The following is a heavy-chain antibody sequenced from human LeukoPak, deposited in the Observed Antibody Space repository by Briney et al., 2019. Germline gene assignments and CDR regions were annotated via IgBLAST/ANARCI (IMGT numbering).Heavy chain of an antibody. D-gene: IGHD3-10*01. CDR2: TYYRSKWFN. Sequence: SQTLSLTCAISGDSVSSNSAAWNWIRLSPSRGLELLGRTYYRSKWFNDYAVSVRGRITINPDTSKNQFSLQLNSVTPEDTAVYYCARGLWFGELLGGYYYYIDVWGKGTTVTVSS. CDR1: GDSVSSNSAA. J-gene: IGHJ6*03. V-gene: IGHV6-1*01. CDR3: ARGLWFGELLGGYYYYIDV.